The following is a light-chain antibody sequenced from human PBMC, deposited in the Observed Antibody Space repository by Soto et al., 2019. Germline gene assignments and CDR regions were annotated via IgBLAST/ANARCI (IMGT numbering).Light chain of an antibody. CDR3: SSFTSKSTLI. V-gene: IGLV2-14*01. Sequence: QSALTQPASVSGSPGQSITISCAGTIRDVGAYNLVSWYQQYPGRAPQLILYEVRNRPSGISFRFSGFKSGNTASLTISGLQAEDEADYYCSSFTSKSTLIFGGATKVTVL. CDR2: EVR. CDR1: IRDVGAYNL. J-gene: IGLJ2*01.